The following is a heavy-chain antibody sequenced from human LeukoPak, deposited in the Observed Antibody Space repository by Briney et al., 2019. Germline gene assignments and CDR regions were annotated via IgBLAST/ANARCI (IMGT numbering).Heavy chain of an antibody. J-gene: IGHJ4*02. CDR2: INPNSGGT. D-gene: IGHD1-1*01. V-gene: IGHV1-2*02. CDR3: ASHIRGGLDRRNYYLDY. CDR1: GFTFTAYY. Sequence: ASVKVSCKASGFTFTAYYMHWVRQAPGQGLEWMGWINPNSGGTNYAQKFQGRVTMTRDTSISTAYMELSSLRSEDTAVYFCASHIRGGLDRRNYYLDYWGQGTLVTVSS.